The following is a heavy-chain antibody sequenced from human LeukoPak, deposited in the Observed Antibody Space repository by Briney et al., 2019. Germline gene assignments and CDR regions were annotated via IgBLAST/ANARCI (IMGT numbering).Heavy chain of an antibody. CDR2: VNSDGTGT. CDR3: ISTLILATSPCLHV. D-gene: IGHD5-12*01. V-gene: IGHV3-74*01. CDR1: GLTFSNYC. J-gene: IGHJ6*04. Sequence: PGGSLRLSCAASGLTFSNYCTHWVRQAPGKGLVWVSRVNSDGTGTTYANSVEGRFTISRDNAKNTLYLEMNSLRAEDTAIYYCISTLILATSPCLHVWGKGTTVTVSS.